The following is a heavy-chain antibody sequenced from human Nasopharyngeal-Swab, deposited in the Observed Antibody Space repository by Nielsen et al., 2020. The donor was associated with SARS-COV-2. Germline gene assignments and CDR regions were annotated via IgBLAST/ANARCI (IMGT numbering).Heavy chain of an antibody. D-gene: IGHD6-13*01. CDR3: ARVRGGSSSCYQGSDAFVI. CDR2: ISAYNGNK. CDR1: GYTFNSYG. V-gene: IGHV1-18*04. J-gene: IGHJ3*02. Sequence: AAVNVSCKASGYTFNSYGISWVRQGPGQGLKWMGWISAYNGNKNYAQKLQGRVTMTTDTSTSTAYMELRSLRSDDTAVYYCARVRGGSSSCYQGSDAFVIWGQATMVTVSP.